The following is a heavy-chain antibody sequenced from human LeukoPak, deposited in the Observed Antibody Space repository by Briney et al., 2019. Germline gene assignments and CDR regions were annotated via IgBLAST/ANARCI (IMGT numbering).Heavy chain of an antibody. J-gene: IGHJ4*02. D-gene: IGHD2-21*02. CDR2: IYYSGST. CDR3: ARGPFYCGGDCYSFYY. Sequence: SETLSLTCTVSGGSISSYYWSWIRQPAGKGLEWIGYIYYSGSTNYNPSLKSRVTISVDTSKNQFSLKLSSVTAADTAVYYCARGPFYCGGDCYSFYYWGQGTLVTVSS. CDR1: GGSISSYY. V-gene: IGHV4-59*01.